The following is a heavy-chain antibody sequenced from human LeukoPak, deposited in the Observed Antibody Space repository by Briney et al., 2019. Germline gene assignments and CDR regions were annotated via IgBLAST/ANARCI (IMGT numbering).Heavy chain of an antibody. CDR3: ARVIVATPKDYFDY. CDR2: ISPYSANT. Sequence: ASVTVSCKTSGYTFSNYGITWVRQAPGQGLEWLGWISPYSANTDFAQKIQGRVAVTTDTSTNTVYLELRSLRSDDTAVYYCARVIVATPKDYFDYWGQGTLVTVSS. CDR1: GYTFSNYG. J-gene: IGHJ4*02. D-gene: IGHD2/OR15-2a*01. V-gene: IGHV1-18*01.